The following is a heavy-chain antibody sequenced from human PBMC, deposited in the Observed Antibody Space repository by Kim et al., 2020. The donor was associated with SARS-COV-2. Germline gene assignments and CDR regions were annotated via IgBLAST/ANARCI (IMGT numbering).Heavy chain of an antibody. D-gene: IGHD3-22*01. CDR2: IRSKAYGGTT. Sequence: GGSLRLSCTASGFTFGDYAMSWFRQAPGKGLEWVGFIRSKAYGGTTEYAASVKGRFTISRDDSKSIAYLQMNSLKTEDTAVYYCSGSWDSSGYYVYWGQGTLVTVSS. CDR1: GFTFGDYA. CDR3: SGSWDSSGYYVY. J-gene: IGHJ4*02. V-gene: IGHV3-49*03.